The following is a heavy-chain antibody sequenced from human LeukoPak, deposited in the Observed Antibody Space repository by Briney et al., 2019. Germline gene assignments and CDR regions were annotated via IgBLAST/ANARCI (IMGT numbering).Heavy chain of an antibody. CDR1: GFTVSSNY. CDR3: ARAADYDFWSGYYQTPYGMDV. V-gene: IGHV3-66*01. J-gene: IGHJ6*02. Sequence: GGSLRLSCAASGFTVSSNYMSWVRQAPGKGLEWVSVIYSGGSTYYADSVKGRFTISRDNSKNTLYLQMNSLRAEDTAVYYCARAADYDFWSGYYQTPYGMDVWGQGTTVTVSS. D-gene: IGHD3-3*01. CDR2: IYSGGST.